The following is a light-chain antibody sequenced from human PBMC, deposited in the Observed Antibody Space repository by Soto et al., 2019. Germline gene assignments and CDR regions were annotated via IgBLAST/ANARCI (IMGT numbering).Light chain of an antibody. Sequence: EVVLTQSPGTVSLSPGERVTLSCRASQSVISNYLAWYQQRPGQAPRLLIYAASSRATGIPDRFSGSGSGTDFTLSISRLESEDFEVYYCQQYGSSLTWTFGQGTKVE. CDR1: QSVISNY. CDR2: AAS. V-gene: IGKV3-20*01. CDR3: QQYGSSLTWT. J-gene: IGKJ1*01.